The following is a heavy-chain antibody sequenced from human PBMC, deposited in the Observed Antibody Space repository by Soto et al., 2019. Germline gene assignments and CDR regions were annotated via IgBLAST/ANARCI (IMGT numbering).Heavy chain of an antibody. CDR2: IYYSGST. J-gene: IGHJ4*02. CDR1: GGSISSSSYY. V-gene: IGHV4-39*01. Sequence: SETLSLTCTVSGGSISSSSYYWGWIRQPPGKGLEWIGSIYYSGSTYYNPSLKSRVTISVDTSKNQFSLKLSSVTAADTAVYYCARLTYSSGWYEEPGYWGQGTLVTVSS. D-gene: IGHD6-19*01. CDR3: ARLTYSSGWYEEPGY.